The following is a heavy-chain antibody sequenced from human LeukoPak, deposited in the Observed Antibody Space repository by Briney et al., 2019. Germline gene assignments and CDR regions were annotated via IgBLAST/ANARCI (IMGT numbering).Heavy chain of an antibody. CDR1: GLIFTSYA. CDR3: SKRGGSGIYFAFDI. Sequence: PGGSLRLSCAASGLIFTSYAMSWVRQAPGKGLEWVSSISGSGGSTYYADSVKGRFTISRDNSKNTVYLQMNSLRSEDTAVYYCSKRGGSGIYFAFDIWGQGTLVTVSS. CDR2: ISGSGGST. J-gene: IGHJ3*02. D-gene: IGHD3-10*01. V-gene: IGHV3-23*01.